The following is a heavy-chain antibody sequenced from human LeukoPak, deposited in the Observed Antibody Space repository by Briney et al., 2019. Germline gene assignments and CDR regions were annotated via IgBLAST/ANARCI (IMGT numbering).Heavy chain of an antibody. V-gene: IGHV3-21*01. Sequence: GGSLRLSCPASGFTFSSYSMNWVRQAPGKGLKWVSSISSSSSYIYYADSVKGRFTISRDNAKNSLYLQMNSLRAEDTAVYYCARVSFGVVIIEYLDYWGQGTLVTVSS. CDR3: ARVSFGVVIIEYLDY. D-gene: IGHD3-3*01. J-gene: IGHJ4*02. CDR1: GFTFSSYS. CDR2: ISSSSSYI.